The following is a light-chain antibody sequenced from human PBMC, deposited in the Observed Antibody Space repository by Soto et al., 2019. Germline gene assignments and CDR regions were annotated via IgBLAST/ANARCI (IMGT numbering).Light chain of an antibody. Sequence: DIQMTQSPSTLSASVVDRVTITFRASQSISTWLAWYQQKPGKAPKFLIYDVSTLESGVPSRFSGSGSGTEFTLTISSLQPDDFATYFCQQYHNYPRTFGQGTKVDIK. CDR2: DVS. J-gene: IGKJ1*01. V-gene: IGKV1-5*01. CDR1: QSISTW. CDR3: QQYHNYPRT.